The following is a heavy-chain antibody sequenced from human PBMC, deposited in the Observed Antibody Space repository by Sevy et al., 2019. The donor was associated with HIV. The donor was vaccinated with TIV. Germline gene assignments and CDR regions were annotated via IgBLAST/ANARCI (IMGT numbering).Heavy chain of an antibody. V-gene: IGHV3-7*01. Sequence: GGSLRLSCAASGFTFSSYWMSWVRQAPGKGLEWVANIKQDGSEKYYVDSVKGRFTISRDNAKNSLYLQMNSLRAEDTAVYYCVRDQEASSTSCFDYWGQGTLVTVSS. CDR2: IKQDGSEK. CDR3: VRDQEASSTSCFDY. J-gene: IGHJ4*02. D-gene: IGHD2-2*01. CDR1: GFTFSSYW.